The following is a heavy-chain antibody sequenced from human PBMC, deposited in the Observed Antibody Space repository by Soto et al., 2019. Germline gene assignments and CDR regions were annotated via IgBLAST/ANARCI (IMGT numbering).Heavy chain of an antibody. Sequence: SETLSLTCTVSGGSISSGGYYWSWIRHHPGKGLEWIGYIYYSGSTYYNPSLKSRVTISVDTSKNQFSLKLSSVTAADTAVYYCARDRRYYDSSGYWSQKGYFDYWGQGTLVTVSS. CDR2: IYYSGST. V-gene: IGHV4-31*03. J-gene: IGHJ4*02. CDR3: ARDRRYYDSSGYWSQKGYFDY. CDR1: GGSISSGGYY. D-gene: IGHD3-22*01.